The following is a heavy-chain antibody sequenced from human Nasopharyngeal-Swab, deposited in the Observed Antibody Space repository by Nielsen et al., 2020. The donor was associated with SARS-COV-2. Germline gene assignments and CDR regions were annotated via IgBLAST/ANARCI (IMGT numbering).Heavy chain of an antibody. CDR3: ASEGSGVFGVVIYAFDI. V-gene: IGHV1-24*01. CDR2: VVPEDGEP. CDR1: GYTLTVLP. Sequence: ASVKVSCKVSGYTLTVLPIHWVRQAPGKGLEWMGTVVPEDGEPIYAQNFQGRVTMTEDNSTYTAYLELSRLGSEDTAVYYCASEGSGVFGVVIYAFDIWGPGTLVTVSS. J-gene: IGHJ3*02. D-gene: IGHD3-3*01.